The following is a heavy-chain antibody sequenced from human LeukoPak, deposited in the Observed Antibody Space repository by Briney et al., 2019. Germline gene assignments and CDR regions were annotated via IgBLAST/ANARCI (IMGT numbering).Heavy chain of an antibody. J-gene: IGHJ4*02. Sequence: SETLSLTCTVSGGSLSSYYWSWIRQPPGKGLEWIGEINHSGSTNYNPSLKSRVTISVDTSKNQFSLKLSSVTAADTAVYYCARLDYYGSGSYYKVPHFDYWGQGTLVTVSS. V-gene: IGHV4-34*01. CDR2: INHSGST. CDR3: ARLDYYGSGSYYKVPHFDY. D-gene: IGHD3-10*01. CDR1: GGSLSSYY.